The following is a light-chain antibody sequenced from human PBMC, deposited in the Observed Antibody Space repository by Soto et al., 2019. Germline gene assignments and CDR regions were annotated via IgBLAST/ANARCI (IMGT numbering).Light chain of an antibody. CDR3: SSYTSSSTLD. V-gene: IGLV2-14*01. Sequence: QSALTQPASVSGSPGQSITISCTGTSSDVGGYNYVSWYQQHPGKAPKLMIYEVSNRPSGVSNRFSGSKSGNTASLTISGLQADDEDYYYCSSYTSSSTLDFGTGTKLTVL. CDR1: SSDVGGYNY. CDR2: EVS. J-gene: IGLJ1*01.